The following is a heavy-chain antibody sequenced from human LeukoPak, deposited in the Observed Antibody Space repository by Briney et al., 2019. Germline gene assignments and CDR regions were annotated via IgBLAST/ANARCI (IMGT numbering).Heavy chain of an antibody. CDR3: ARYLYGSGSYYTSYYYYMDV. Sequence: GGSLRLSCAASGFTFSSYWMSWVRQAPGKGLEWVANIKQDGSEKYYVDSVKGRFTISRDNAKNSLYLQMNSLRAEDTAVYYCARYLYGSGSYYTSYYYYMDVWGKGTTVTISS. CDR1: GFTFSSYW. V-gene: IGHV3-7*01. D-gene: IGHD3-10*01. CDR2: IKQDGSEK. J-gene: IGHJ6*03.